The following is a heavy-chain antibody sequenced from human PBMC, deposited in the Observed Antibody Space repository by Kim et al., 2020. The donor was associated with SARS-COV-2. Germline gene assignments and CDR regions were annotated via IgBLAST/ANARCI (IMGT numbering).Heavy chain of an antibody. CDR3: ARGGGRVAGDLYYFDY. V-gene: IGHV4-34*01. CDR2: INHSGST. CDR1: GGSFSGYY. D-gene: IGHD6-19*01. Sequence: SETLSLTCAVYGGSFSGYYWSWIRQPPGKGLEWIGEINHSGSTNYNPSLKSRVTISVDTSKNQFSLKLSSVTAADTAVYYCARGGGRVAGDLYYFDYWGQGTLVTVSS. J-gene: IGHJ4*02.